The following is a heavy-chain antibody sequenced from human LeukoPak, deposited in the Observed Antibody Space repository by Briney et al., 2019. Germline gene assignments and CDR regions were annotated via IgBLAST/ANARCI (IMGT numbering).Heavy chain of an antibody. Sequence: SETLSLTCTVSGGSISSGGYYWSWIRQHPGKGLEWIGYVHYSGTTYHNPSLKSRVTITVDTSKNQFSLKLSSVTAADTAVYYCARDSRNKVLQLPLPGYSSGGFDYWGQGTLVTVSS. V-gene: IGHV4-31*03. CDR3: ARDSRNKVLQLPLPGYSSGGFDY. CDR1: GGSISSGGYY. J-gene: IGHJ4*02. CDR2: VHYSGTT. D-gene: IGHD6-19*01.